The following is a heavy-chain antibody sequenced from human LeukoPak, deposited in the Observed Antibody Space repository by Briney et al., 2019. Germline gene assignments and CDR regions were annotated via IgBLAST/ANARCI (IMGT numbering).Heavy chain of an antibody. CDR1: GGTFSSYA. CDR3: ARGETRPGSSSSLIILDAFDI. D-gene: IGHD6-6*01. CDR2: IIPIFGTA. J-gene: IGHJ3*02. Sequence: EASVKVSCKASGGTFSSYAISWVRQAPGQGLEWMGGIIPIFGTANYAQKFQGRVTITTDESTSTAYMELSSLRSEDTAVYYCARGETRPGSSSSLIILDAFDIWGQGTMVTVSS. V-gene: IGHV1-69*05.